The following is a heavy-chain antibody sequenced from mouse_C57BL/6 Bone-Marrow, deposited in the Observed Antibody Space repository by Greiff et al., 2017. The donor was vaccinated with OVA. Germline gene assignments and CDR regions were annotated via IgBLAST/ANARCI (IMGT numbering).Heavy chain of an antibody. CDR2: IYPGSGST. CDR3: AREHITTKDYFDY. V-gene: IGHV1-55*01. CDR1: GYTFTSYW. J-gene: IGHJ2*01. D-gene: IGHD1-1*01. Sequence: QVQLQQPGAELVKPGASVKMSCKASGYTFTSYWITWVKQRPGEGLEWIGDIYPGSGSTNYNEKFKSKATLTVDTSSSTAYMQLSSLTSEDSAVYYCAREHITTKDYFDYWGQGTTLTVPS.